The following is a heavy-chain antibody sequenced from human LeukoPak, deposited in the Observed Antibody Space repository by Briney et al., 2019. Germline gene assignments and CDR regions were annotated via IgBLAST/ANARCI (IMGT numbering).Heavy chain of an antibody. D-gene: IGHD3-10*01. V-gene: IGHV3-7*01. CDR2: IKQDGSEK. J-gene: IGHJ4*02. CDR3: ARWIMVRGVID. Sequence: GGSLRLSCAASGFTFSNYAMSWVRQAPGKGLEWVTNIKQDGSEKYYVDSVKGRFTISRDNAKNSLYLQMNSLRAEDTAVYYCARWIMVRGVIDWGQGTLVTVSS. CDR1: GFTFSNYA.